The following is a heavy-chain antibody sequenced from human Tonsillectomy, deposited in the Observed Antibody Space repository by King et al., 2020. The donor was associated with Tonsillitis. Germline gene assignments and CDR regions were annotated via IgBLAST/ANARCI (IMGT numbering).Heavy chain of an antibody. CDR2: ISGSGGST. J-gene: IGHJ4*02. Sequence: VQLVESGGGLVQPGGSLRLSCEASGFTFSSFAMTWVRQAPGKGLEWVSAISGSGGSTYYVDSVKGRFTVFRDNSKNTLYLQMNSLRAEDTAVYYCAKANGVDTAMACDYWGQGTLVTVSS. CDR3: AKANGVDTAMACDY. D-gene: IGHD5-18*01. CDR1: GFTFSSFA. V-gene: IGHV3-23*04.